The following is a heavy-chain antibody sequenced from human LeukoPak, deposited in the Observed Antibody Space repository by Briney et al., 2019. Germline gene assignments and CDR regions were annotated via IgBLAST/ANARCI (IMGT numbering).Heavy chain of an antibody. CDR3: TTEYPSGFGEPTGYFDY. D-gene: IGHD3-10*01. CDR1: GFTFSNAW. V-gene: IGHV3-15*01. Sequence: PGGSLRLSCAASGFTFSNAWMSWVRQAPGKGLEWVGRIKSKTDGGTTDYAAPVKGRFTISRDDSKNTLYLQMNSLKTEDTAVYYCTTEYPSGFGEPTGYFDYWGQGTLVTVSS. J-gene: IGHJ4*02. CDR2: IKSKTDGGTT.